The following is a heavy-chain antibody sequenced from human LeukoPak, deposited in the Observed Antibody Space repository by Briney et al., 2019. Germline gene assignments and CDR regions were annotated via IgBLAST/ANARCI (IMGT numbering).Heavy chain of an antibody. CDR1: GYTFTGYY. V-gene: IGHV1-2*02. J-gene: IGHJ4*02. CDR2: INPNSGGT. D-gene: IGHD5-12*01. Sequence: ASVKVSCKASGYTFTGYYMHWVRQTPGQGLEWMGWINPNSGGTNSAQKFQGRVTMTRDTSISTAYMELSSLRSDDTAAYYCATVVATIGKGGFDYWGQGTLVTVSS. CDR3: ATVVATIGKGGFDY.